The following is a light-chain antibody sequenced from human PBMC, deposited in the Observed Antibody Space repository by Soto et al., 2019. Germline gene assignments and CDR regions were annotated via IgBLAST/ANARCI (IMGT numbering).Light chain of an antibody. CDR1: QDISSF. V-gene: IGKV1-9*01. CDR3: QQLNSYPH. CDR2: GAS. J-gene: IGKJ5*01. Sequence: DIQLTQSPSFLSASVGDRVTITCRASQDISSFLAWYQQKPGKAPNLLIYGASTLQSGVPSRFSGSGSGTEFTLTIISLQPEDVATYYCQQLNSYPHFGQGTRLEIK.